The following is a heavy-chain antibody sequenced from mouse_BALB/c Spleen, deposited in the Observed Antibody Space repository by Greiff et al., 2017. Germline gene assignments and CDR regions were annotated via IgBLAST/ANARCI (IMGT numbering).Heavy chain of an antibody. CDR3: ARVGGNYPLAY. CDR1: GFSLTSYG. D-gene: IGHD2-1*01. V-gene: IGHV2-3*01. J-gene: IGHJ3*01. Sequence: QVTLKESGPGLVAPSQSLSITCTVSGFSLTSYGVSWVRQPPGKGLDWLGVIWGDGSTNYHSALISRLSISKDNSKSQVFFKMNSLQANDTAIYYCARVGGNYPLAYWGQGTLVTVSA. CDR2: IWGDGST.